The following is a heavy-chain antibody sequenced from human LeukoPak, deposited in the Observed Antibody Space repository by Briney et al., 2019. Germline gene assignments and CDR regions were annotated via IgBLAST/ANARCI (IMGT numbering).Heavy chain of an antibody. Sequence: ASVKVSCKASGYTFTNYGISWVRQAPGQGLEWMGWISAYNGNTNYAQKLQGRVTMTTDTSTSTAYMELRSLRSDDTAVYYCARVLKGYSGYEYYFDYWGQGTLVTVSS. CDR1: GYTFTNYG. V-gene: IGHV1-18*01. J-gene: IGHJ4*02. CDR2: ISAYNGNT. D-gene: IGHD5-12*01. CDR3: ARVLKGYSGYEYYFDY.